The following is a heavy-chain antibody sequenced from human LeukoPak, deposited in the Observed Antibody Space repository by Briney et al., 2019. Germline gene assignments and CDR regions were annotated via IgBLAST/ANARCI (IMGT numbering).Heavy chain of an antibody. CDR3: ARDIQGSFNY. CDR1: GFTFSTYA. V-gene: IGHV3-23*01. CDR2: ISGSGGST. Sequence: GGSLRVSCAASGFTFSTYAMSWVRQAPGKGLEWVSAISGSGGSTYYADSVKGRFTISRDNSKNTLYLQMNSLRAEDTAVYYCARDIQGSFNYWGQGTLVTVSS. J-gene: IGHJ4*02.